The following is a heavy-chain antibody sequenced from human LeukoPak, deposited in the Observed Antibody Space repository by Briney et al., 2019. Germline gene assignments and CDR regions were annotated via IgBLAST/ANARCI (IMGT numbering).Heavy chain of an antibody. V-gene: IGHV4-59*12. D-gene: IGHD3-10*01. CDR1: GGSISTYY. CDR3: VRDKPTGKFDS. J-gene: IGHJ5*01. CDR2: IYYSGNT. Sequence: SETLSLTCTVSGGSISTYYWSWIRQPPGKGLEWIGYIYYSGNTNYNPSLKSRVTISVDTSKNQFSLKLSSVTAADTAVYYCVRDKPTGKFDSWGQGTLVTASS.